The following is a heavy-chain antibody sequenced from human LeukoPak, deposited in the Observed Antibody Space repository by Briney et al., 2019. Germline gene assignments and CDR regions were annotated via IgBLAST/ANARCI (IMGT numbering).Heavy chain of an antibody. CDR3: ARHAEGFYYYMDV. V-gene: IGHV5-51*01. CDR2: IYPGDSDT. Sequence: GESLKICCKGSGYSFTSYWIGWVRQMPGKGLEWMGIIYPGDSDTRYSPSFQGQVTISADKSSSTAYLQWSGLKASNTAIYYCARHAEGFYYYMDVWVKGTTGTVSS. J-gene: IGHJ6*03. CDR1: GYSFTSYW.